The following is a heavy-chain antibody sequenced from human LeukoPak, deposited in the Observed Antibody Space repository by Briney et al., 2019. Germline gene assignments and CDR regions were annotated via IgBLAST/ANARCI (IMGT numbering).Heavy chain of an antibody. V-gene: IGHV4-31*03. D-gene: IGHD2-15*01. CDR1: GGSISSGGYS. Sequence: SETLSLTCTVSGGSISSGGYSWSWIRQHPGKGLEWIGYIYYSGSTYYNPSLKSRVTISVDTSKNQFSLKLSSVTAADTAVYYCARDKAWTYCSGGSCYSGYYYGMDVWGQGTTVTVSS. CDR3: ARDKAWTYCSGGSCYSGYYYGMDV. CDR2: IYYSGST. J-gene: IGHJ6*02.